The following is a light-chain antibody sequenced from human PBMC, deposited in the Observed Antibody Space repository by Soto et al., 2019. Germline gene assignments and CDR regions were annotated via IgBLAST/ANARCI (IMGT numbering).Light chain of an antibody. CDR2: HAS. J-gene: IGKJ1*01. CDR3: QQYNSYS. Sequence: IQMTQSPSTPSATVGDGVTITCRASQSISNWLAWYQQKPGTAPKVLIYHASNLQSGVPSRFSGSGSGTEFTLTISSLQPDDLATYYCQQYNSYSFGQGTKVDIK. CDR1: QSISNW. V-gene: IGKV1-5*01.